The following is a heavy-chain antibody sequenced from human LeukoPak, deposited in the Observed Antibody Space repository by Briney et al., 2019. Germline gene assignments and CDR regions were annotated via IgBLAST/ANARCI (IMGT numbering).Heavy chain of an antibody. CDR1: GFTFSSYG. D-gene: IGHD3-3*01. V-gene: IGHV3-33*06. CDR3: AKEMFADFWSGPDAFDI. CDR2: IWYDGSNK. Sequence: GGSLRLSCAASGFTFSSYGMHWVRQAPGKGLEWVAVIWYDGSNKYYADSVKGRFTISKDNSKNTLYLQMNSLRAEDTVVYYCAKEMFADFWSGPDAFDIWGQGTMVTVSS. J-gene: IGHJ3*02.